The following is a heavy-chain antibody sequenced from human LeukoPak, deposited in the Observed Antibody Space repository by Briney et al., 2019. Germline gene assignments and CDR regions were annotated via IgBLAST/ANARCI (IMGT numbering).Heavy chain of an antibody. D-gene: IGHD3-22*01. CDR1: GGSISSGGYY. CDR2: IYYSGST. V-gene: IGHV4-31*03. CDR3: ARDSYDSSGYFEYFQH. J-gene: IGHJ1*01. Sequence: SQTLSLTCTVSGGSISSGGYYWSWIRQHPGTGLEWIGYIYYSGSTYYNPSLKSRVTISVDTSKNQFSLKLSSVTAADTAVYYCARDSYDSSGYFEYFQHWGQGTLVTVSS.